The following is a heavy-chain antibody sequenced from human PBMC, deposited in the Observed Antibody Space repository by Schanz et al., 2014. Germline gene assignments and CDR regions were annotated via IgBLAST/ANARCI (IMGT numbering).Heavy chain of an antibody. CDR1: GFSFSDYG. J-gene: IGHJ4*02. CDR2: ISYHGSER. D-gene: IGHD3-22*01. Sequence: HVQLVESGGGVVQPGRSLRLSCAGSGFSFSDYGMHWVRPAPGRGLEWVAVISYHGSERYYADSVKGRFTISRDNSKNTLYLQMNSLRTEDTAVYFCAKSYDTSGYSGFDYWGQGTLVTVSS. V-gene: IGHV3-30*18. CDR3: AKSYDTSGYSGFDY.